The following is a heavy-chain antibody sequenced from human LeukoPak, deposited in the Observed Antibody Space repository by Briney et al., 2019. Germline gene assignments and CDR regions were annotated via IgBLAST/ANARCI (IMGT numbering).Heavy chain of an antibody. Sequence: PETLSLTCTVSGGSISSSSYYWGWIRQPPGKGLEWIGSIYYSGSTYYHPSLKSRVTISVDTSKNQFSLKLSSVTAADTAVYYCAKDQGYSYGNWFDPWGQGTLVTVSS. D-gene: IGHD5-18*01. J-gene: IGHJ5*02. CDR1: GGSISSSSYY. V-gene: IGHV4-39*07. CDR2: IYYSGST. CDR3: AKDQGYSYGNWFDP.